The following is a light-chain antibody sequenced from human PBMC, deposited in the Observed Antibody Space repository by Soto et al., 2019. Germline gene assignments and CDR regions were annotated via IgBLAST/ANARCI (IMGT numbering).Light chain of an antibody. J-gene: IGLJ1*01. CDR3: SSYAHSSIYV. CDR1: PSDVGRYNY. V-gene: IGLV2-14*01. CDR2: EVT. Sequence: QSALTQPASVSGSPGQSITISCTGTPSDVGRYNYVSWYQQFPGKVPKLLIYEVTYRPSGVSARFSGSKSGSTASLTISGLQAEDEADYYCSSYAHSSIYVFGTGTQLTVL.